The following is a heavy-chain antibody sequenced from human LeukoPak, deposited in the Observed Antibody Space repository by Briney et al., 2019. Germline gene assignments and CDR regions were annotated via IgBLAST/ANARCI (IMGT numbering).Heavy chain of an antibody. CDR2: MNPNSGNT. CDR3: ARGGYSGYDFDY. CDR1: GYTFTSYG. J-gene: IGHJ4*02. Sequence: ASVKVSCKASGYTFTSYGINWVRQATGQGLEWMGWMNPNSGNTGYAQKFQGRVTMTRNTSISTAYMELSSLRSEDTAVYYCARGGYSGYDFDYWGQGTLVTVSS. D-gene: IGHD5-12*01. V-gene: IGHV1-8*01.